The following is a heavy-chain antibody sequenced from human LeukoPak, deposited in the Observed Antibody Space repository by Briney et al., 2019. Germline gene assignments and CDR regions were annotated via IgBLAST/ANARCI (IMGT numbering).Heavy chain of an antibody. CDR2: INSDGSST. CDR3: ASGLGYYDSSGYPSAFDI. Sequence: GGSLRLSRAASGFTFSSYWMHWVRQAPGKGLVWVSRINSDGSSTSYADSVKGRFTISRDNAKNTLYLQMNSLRAEDTAVYYCASGLGYYDSSGYPSAFDIWGQGTMVTVSS. V-gene: IGHV3-74*01. CDR1: GFTFSSYW. D-gene: IGHD3-22*01. J-gene: IGHJ3*02.